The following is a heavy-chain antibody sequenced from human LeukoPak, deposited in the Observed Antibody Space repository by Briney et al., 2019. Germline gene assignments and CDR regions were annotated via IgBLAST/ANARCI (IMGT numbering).Heavy chain of an antibody. V-gene: IGHV3-20*04. CDR2: INWNGGSI. J-gene: IGHJ4*02. CDR1: GFTFSSYA. Sequence: RPGGSLRLSCAASGFTFSSYAMSWVRQGPGKGLEWVSGINWNGGSIGYADSVKGRFTISRDNAKNSLYLQMNGLRAEDTALYYCARDPTEGFEELLSPPDYWGQGTLVTVSS. D-gene: IGHD3-10*01. CDR3: ARDPTEGFEELLSPPDY.